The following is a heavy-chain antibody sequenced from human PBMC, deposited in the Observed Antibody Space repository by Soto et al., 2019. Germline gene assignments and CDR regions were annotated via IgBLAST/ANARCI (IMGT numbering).Heavy chain of an antibody. CDR2: INPNSGGT. CDR3: ARGGDLYCSGGSCYSWFDP. V-gene: IGHV1-2*04. D-gene: IGHD2-15*01. Sequence: QVQLVQSGAEVKKPGASVKVSCKASGYTFTGYYMHWVRQAPGQGLEWMGWINPNSGGTNYAQKFRGWVTMTSDTSISTAYMELSRLRSDDTAVYYCARGGDLYCSGGSCYSWFDPWGQGTLVTVSS. J-gene: IGHJ5*02. CDR1: GYTFTGYY.